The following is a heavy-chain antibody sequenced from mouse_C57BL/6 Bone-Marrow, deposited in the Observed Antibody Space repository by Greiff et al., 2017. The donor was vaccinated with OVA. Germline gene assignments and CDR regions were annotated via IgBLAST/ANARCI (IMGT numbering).Heavy chain of an antibody. Sequence: DVKLVESGGGLVKPGGSLKLSCAASGFTFSAYGMHWVRQAPETGLEWVAYISSGSSTIYSADTVKGRFTIARDNAKNTLFLQMTRLRSEDTAMYYWARINYWYFDVWGTGTTGTVSS. CDR2: ISSGSSTI. V-gene: IGHV5-17*01. J-gene: IGHJ1*03. CDR1: GFTFSAYG. CDR3: ARINYWYFDV.